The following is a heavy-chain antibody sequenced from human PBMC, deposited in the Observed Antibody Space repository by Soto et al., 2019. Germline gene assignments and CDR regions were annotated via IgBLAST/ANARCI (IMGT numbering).Heavy chain of an antibody. D-gene: IGHD1-26*01. V-gene: IGHV1-24*01. CDR2: LEDGER. Sequence: ASVKVYCKVSGYRLSELSLHWLRQTPGKGLEWMGGLEDGERFYAQNFQGRVTMTEDTSTDTAYMELTSLRFEDTAMYFCATRSRLSGRYYIWFDPWGPGTLVTVSS. CDR3: ATRSRLSGRYYIWFDP. CDR1: GYRLSELS. J-gene: IGHJ5*02.